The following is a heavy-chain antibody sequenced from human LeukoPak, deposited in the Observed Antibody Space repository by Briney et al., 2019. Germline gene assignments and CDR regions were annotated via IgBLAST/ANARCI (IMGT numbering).Heavy chain of an antibody. J-gene: IGHJ6*03. V-gene: IGHV4-34*01. CDR3: ARGQRGYDYSYYYYYMDV. Sequence: SETLSLTCAVYGGSFSGYYWSWIRQPPGKGPEWIGEINHSGSTNYNPSLKSRVTISVDTSKNQFSLKLSSVTAADTAVYYCARGQRGYDYSYYYYYMDVWGKGTTVTVSS. CDR1: GGSFSGYY. CDR2: INHSGST. D-gene: IGHD5-12*01.